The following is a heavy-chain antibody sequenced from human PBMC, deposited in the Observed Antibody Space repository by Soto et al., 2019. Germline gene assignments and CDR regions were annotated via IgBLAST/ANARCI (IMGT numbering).Heavy chain of an antibody. CDR3: SGDVVLGDKALNY. Sequence: GGSLRLSCAASGFTFSNYWITWVRQAPGKGLEWVANIKEDGSEKHYVDSVKGRFTISRDNAKNSLYLQMNSLRVEDMAVYFCSGDVVLGDKALNYWGQGVLVTVSS. J-gene: IGHJ4*02. CDR2: IKEDGSEK. CDR1: GFTFSNYW. D-gene: IGHD2-21*01. V-gene: IGHV3-7*01.